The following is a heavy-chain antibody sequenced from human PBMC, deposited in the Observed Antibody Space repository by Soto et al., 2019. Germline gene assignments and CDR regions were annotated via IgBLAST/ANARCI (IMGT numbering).Heavy chain of an antibody. J-gene: IGHJ4*02. D-gene: IGHD3-22*01. Sequence: SETLSLTCTVSGGSISSSSYSWGWIRQPPGKGLEWIGSIYYSGSTYYNPSLKSRVTISVDTSKNQFSLKLSSVTAADTAVYYCATLDYYDSSGYPHYWGQGTMVTVSS. CDR2: IYYSGST. CDR3: ATLDYYDSSGYPHY. CDR1: GGSISSSSYS. V-gene: IGHV4-39*01.